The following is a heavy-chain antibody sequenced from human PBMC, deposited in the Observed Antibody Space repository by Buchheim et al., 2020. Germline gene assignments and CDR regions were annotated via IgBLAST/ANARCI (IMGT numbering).Heavy chain of an antibody. J-gene: IGHJ4*02. CDR2: VSGGREST. CDR3: AKDLRVLWWAPGEFDF. D-gene: IGHD3-16*01. CDR1: GFTFSNYA. Sequence: EVRLLESGGGLVQPGGSLRLSCAASGFTFSNYAMSWVRQAPGKGLEWVSAVSGGRESTFYYRESVKGRFTISRDNSKNTRYLQMKSLRAEDTATYYCAKDLRVLWWAPGEFDFWGQGTL. V-gene: IGHV3-23*01.